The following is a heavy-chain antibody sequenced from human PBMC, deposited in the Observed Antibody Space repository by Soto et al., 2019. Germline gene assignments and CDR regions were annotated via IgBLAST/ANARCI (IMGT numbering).Heavy chain of an antibody. CDR2: IFPKFGTT. D-gene: IGHD3-16*02. V-gene: IGHV1-69*01. J-gene: IGHJ6*02. CDR3: EAEMSFEKLSVV. Sequence: QVQLVQSGAEVKKPGSSVKVSCKASGDTDTNYVISWVRQAPGQGLEWMGGIFPKFGTTYSAQKLQDRLTITADESTSTVYMQLTSLRLDDTAVYYWEAEMSFEKLSVVWGQGTTVTVSS. CDR1: GDTDTNYV.